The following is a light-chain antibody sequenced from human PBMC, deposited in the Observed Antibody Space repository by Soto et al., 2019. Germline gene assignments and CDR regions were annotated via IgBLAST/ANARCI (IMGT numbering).Light chain of an antibody. J-gene: IGKJ1*01. Sequence: EIELKQSPATLSLTPGERATLSCRASQSVSSYLAWYQQKPGQAPRLLIYDASSRAAGIPARFSGSGFGTDFTLTISRLEPEDFAVYYCQQYGISRPFGQGTKVAIK. CDR1: QSVSSY. V-gene: IGKV3-20*01. CDR2: DAS. CDR3: QQYGISRP.